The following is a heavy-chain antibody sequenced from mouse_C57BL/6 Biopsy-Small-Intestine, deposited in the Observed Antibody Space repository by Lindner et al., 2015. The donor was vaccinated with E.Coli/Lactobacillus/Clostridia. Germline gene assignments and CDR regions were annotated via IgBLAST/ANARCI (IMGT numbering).Heavy chain of an antibody. J-gene: IGHJ3*01. V-gene: IGHV1-42*01. CDR1: GYSFTGYY. CDR3: AREGAIAWFAY. CDR2: INPSTGGT. Sequence: VQLQESGPELVKPGASVKISCKASGYSFTGYYMNWVKQSTEKSLEWIGEINPSTGGTTYNQKFKAKATLTVDKSSSTAYMQLKSLTSEDSAVYYCAREGAIAWFAYWGQGTLVTVSA.